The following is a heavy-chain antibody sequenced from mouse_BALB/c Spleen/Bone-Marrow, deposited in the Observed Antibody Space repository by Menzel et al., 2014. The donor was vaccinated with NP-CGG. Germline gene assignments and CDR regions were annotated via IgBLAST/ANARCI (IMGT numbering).Heavy chain of an antibody. CDR3: ARSPY. CDR2: ILPGSGIT. Sequence: LVESGAELMKPGASVKISCKXTGYTFNSYWIEWVKQRPGHGLEWIGEILPGSGITNYNEKFKVKATFNADTSSNTAYMQLSSLTSEDSAVYYCARSPYWGQGTLVTVSA. CDR1: GYTFNSYW. V-gene: IGHV1-9*01. J-gene: IGHJ3*01.